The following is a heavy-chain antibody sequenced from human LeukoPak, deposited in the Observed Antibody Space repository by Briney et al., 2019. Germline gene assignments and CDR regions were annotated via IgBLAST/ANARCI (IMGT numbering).Heavy chain of an antibody. CDR3: ARGRPTGYSSGWYEVDYYYGMDV. D-gene: IGHD6-19*01. Sequence: ASVKVSCKASGYTFTGYYIHWVRQAPGQGLEWMGWINPNSGGTNYAQKFQGRVTMTRDTSISTAYMELSRLRSDDTAVYYCARGRPTGYSSGWYEVDYYYGMDVWGQGTTVTVSS. CDR1: GYTFTGYY. V-gene: IGHV1-2*02. CDR2: INPNSGGT. J-gene: IGHJ6*02.